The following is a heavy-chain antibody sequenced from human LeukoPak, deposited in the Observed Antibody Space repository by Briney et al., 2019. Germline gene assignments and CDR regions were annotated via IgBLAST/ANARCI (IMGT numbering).Heavy chain of an antibody. CDR2: LYSGGST. V-gene: IGHV3-53*01. CDR1: GFTVSRNY. J-gene: IGHJ4*02. Sequence: PGGSLRLSCAAPGFTVSRNYMNWVRQAPGKGLEWVSVLYSGGSTDYADSVKGRFTISRDNSKNTLYLQMDSLRAEDTAVYYCARANYQFDYWGQGTLVTVSS. D-gene: IGHD1-7*01. CDR3: ARANYQFDY.